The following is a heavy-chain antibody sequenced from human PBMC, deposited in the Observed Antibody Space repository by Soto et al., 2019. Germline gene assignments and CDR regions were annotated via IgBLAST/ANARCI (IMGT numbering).Heavy chain of an antibody. V-gene: IGHV1-8*01. CDR2: MNPNSGNT. J-gene: IGHJ6*02. D-gene: IGHD3-16*01. Sequence: ASVKVSCKASGYTFTSYDINWVRQATGQGLEWVGWMNPNSGNTGYAQKFQDRVTMTRNTSISTAYMELSSLRSEDTAVYYCARAWGAPNGMDVWGQGTTVTVSS. CDR1: GYTFTSYD. CDR3: ARAWGAPNGMDV.